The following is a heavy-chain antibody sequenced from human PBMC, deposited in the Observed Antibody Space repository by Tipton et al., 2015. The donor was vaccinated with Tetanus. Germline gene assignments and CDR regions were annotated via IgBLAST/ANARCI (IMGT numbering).Heavy chain of an antibody. CDR1: GGSISSYY. D-gene: IGHD1/OR15-1a*01. CDR2: IYTSGST. V-gene: IGHV4-4*07. J-gene: IGHJ2*01. Sequence: TLSLTCTVSGGSISSYYWSWIRQPAGKGLEWIGRIYTSGSTNYNPSLKSRVTMSVDTPKHQIYLKLSSVTAADTAVYYCARDQQESVLNWYFDLWGRGTLVTVSS. CDR3: ARDQQESVLNWYFDL.